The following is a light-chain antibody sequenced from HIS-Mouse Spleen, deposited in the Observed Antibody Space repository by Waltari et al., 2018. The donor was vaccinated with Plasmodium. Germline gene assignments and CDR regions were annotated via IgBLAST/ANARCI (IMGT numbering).Light chain of an antibody. J-gene: IGLJ2*01. CDR3: QAWDSSTVV. V-gene: IGLV3-1*01. CDR1: AFPKKY. Sequence: SYELTQPPSVSVSPGQTARITCSGAAFPKKYAYWYQQKSGQSPVLVIYQDSKRPSGIPERFSGSNSGNTATLTISGTQAMDEADYYCQAWDSSTVVFGGGTKLTVL. CDR2: QDS.